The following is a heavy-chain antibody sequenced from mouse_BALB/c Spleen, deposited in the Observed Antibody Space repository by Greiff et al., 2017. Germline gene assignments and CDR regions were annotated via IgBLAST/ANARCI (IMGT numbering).Heavy chain of an antibody. V-gene: IGHV2-9*02. CDR2: IWAGGST. D-gene: IGHD1-1*01. CDR1: GFSLTSYG. Sequence: VHLVESGPGLVAPSQSLSITCTVSGFSLTSYGVHWVRQPPGKGLEWLGVIWAGGSTNYNSALMSRLSISKDNSKSQVFLKMNSLQTDDTAMYYCARNYGRNYYAMDYWGQGTSVTVSS. J-gene: IGHJ4*01. CDR3: ARNYGRNYYAMDY.